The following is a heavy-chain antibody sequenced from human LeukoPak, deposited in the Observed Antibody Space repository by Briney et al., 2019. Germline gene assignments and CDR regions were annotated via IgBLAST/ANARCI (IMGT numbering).Heavy chain of an antibody. CDR1: LFTLTSYE. D-gene: IGHD6-13*01. V-gene: IGHV3-48*03. CDR3: ARVQGCSWYPSHYYHYGMDV. Sequence: GGALRLSCAASLFTLTSYEMNWVRQAPAKGLDWLSYISSSGSTIYYADSVKGRFTISRDNAKNSLYLQMNSLRAEDTAVYYCARVQGCSWYPSHYYHYGMDVWGKGTTVTVSS. J-gene: IGHJ6*04. CDR2: ISSSGSTI.